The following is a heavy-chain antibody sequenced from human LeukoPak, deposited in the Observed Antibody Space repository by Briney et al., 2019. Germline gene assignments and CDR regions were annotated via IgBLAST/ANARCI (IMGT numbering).Heavy chain of an antibody. V-gene: IGHV4-34*01. Sequence: ETLSLTGAVYGGSFSGYYCSWIRQPPGKGLEWIGEINHSGSTNYNPSLKSRVTISVDTSKNQFSLKLSSVTAADTAVYYCARAPLNTAMVTEGIFYYSGQGTLVTVSS. J-gene: IGHJ4*02. CDR2: INHSGST. CDR3: ARAPLNTAMVTEGIFYY. D-gene: IGHD5-18*01. CDR1: GGSFSGYY.